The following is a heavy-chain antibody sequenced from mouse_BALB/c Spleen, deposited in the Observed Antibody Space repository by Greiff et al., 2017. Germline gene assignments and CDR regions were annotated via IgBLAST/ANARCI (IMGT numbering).Heavy chain of an antibody. V-gene: IGHV5-4*02. D-gene: IGHD2-14*01. CDR2: ISDGGSYT. Sequence: DVHLVESGGGLVKPGGSLKLSCAASGFTFSDYYMYWVRQTPEKRLEWVATISDGGSYTYYPDSVKGRFTISRDNAKNNLYLQMSSLKSEDTAMYYCARALYYRYDRAWFAYWGQGTLVTVSA. J-gene: IGHJ3*01. CDR1: GFTFSDYY. CDR3: ARALYYRYDRAWFAY.